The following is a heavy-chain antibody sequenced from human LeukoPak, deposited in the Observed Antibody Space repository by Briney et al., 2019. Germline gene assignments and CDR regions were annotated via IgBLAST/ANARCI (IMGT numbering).Heavy chain of an antibody. CDR2: ISAYNGNT. J-gene: IGHJ4*02. CDR3: ARVSGLVTMIVVVIGGTFDY. Sequence: ASVKVSCKASGYTFTSYGISWVRQAPGQGLEWMGWISAYNGNTNYAQKLQGRVTMTTDTSTRTAYMELRSLRSGDTAVYYCARVSGLVTMIVVVIGGTFDYWGQGTLVTVSS. D-gene: IGHD3-22*01. CDR1: GYTFTSYG. V-gene: IGHV1-18*01.